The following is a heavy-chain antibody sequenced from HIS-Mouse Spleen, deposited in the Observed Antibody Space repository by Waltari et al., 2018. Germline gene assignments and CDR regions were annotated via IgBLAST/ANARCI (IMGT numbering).Heavy chain of an antibody. Sequence: QVQLQQWGAGLLKPSETLSLTCAVYGGSFRGYYWSWIRQPPGKGLEWIGEINHSGSTNYNPSLKSRVTISVDTSKNQFSLKLSSVTAADTAVYYCARGSSIAAANDAFDIWGQGTMVTVSS. CDR3: ARGSSIAAANDAFDI. V-gene: IGHV4-34*01. CDR2: INHSGST. J-gene: IGHJ3*02. D-gene: IGHD6-13*01. CDR1: GGSFRGYY.